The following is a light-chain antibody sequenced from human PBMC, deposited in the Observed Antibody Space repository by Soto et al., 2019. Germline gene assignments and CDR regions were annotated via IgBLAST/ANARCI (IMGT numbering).Light chain of an antibody. V-gene: IGLV2-8*01. CDR1: SSDVGGYNY. J-gene: IGLJ1*01. Sequence: ALTQPPSASGSPGQSVTISCTGTSSDVGGYNYVSWYQQHPGKAPKLMIYEVSKRPSGVPDRFSGSKSGNTASLTVSGLQAEDEADYYCSSYAGSNNFVFGTGTKVTIL. CDR3: SSYAGSNNFV. CDR2: EVS.